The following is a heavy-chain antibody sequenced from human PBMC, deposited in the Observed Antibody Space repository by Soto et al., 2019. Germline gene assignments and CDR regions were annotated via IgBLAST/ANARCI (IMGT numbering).Heavy chain of an antibody. CDR1: GGSIGSGGYY. J-gene: IGHJ4*02. CDR2: IYYSGST. Sequence: NPSETLSLTCTVSGGSIGSGGYYWTWIRQHPGMGLEWIGYIYYSGSTYYNPSLKSRVTIVGDTSKNQFSLKVSFVTAADTALFYCARRTYDILTGHYWLDYWGQGTLVTVSS. D-gene: IGHD3-9*01. V-gene: IGHV4-31*03. CDR3: ARRTYDILTGHYWLDY.